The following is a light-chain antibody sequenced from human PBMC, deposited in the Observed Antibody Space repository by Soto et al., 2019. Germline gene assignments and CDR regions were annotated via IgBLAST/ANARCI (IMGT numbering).Light chain of an antibody. CDR3: QQYGSSPFT. CDR2: SAS. V-gene: IGKV3-20*01. J-gene: IGKJ4*01. CDR1: QSFSNSF. Sequence: EIVLTQSPGTLSLSPGERATLSCRASQSFSNSFLAWYRQKPGQAPRLLIYSASSRATGIPGRFSGSGSGTDFTLTINRLEHEDFAVYYCQQYGSSPFTFGGGTKADIK.